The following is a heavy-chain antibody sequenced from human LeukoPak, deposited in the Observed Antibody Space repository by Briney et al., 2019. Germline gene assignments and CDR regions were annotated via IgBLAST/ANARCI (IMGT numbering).Heavy chain of an antibody. CDR1: GFTFSSYW. V-gene: IGHV3-7*01. J-gene: IGHJ1*01. D-gene: IGHD6-13*01. Sequence: GGSLRLSCAASGFTFSSYWMSWVGHAPGKGLEWVANIKQDGSEKYYVDSVKGRFTISRDNAKNSLYLQMNSLRAEDTAVYYCARQAYSSSWYFQHWGQGTLVTVSS. CDR3: ARQAYSSSWYFQH. CDR2: IKQDGSEK.